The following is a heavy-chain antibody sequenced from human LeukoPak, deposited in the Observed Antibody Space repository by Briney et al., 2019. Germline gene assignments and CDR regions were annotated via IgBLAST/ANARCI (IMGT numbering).Heavy chain of an antibody. D-gene: IGHD2-15*01. V-gene: IGHV1-24*01. CDR3: ARHVGSEIYFDY. CDR2: FDPEHGKT. CDR1: GYTLTELS. Sequence: ASVKVSCKVSGYTLTELSMHWVRRAPGKGLEWMGGFDPEHGKTIYAQKFQGRVTTTEDTSTDTAYMELSSLRSEDTAMYYCARHVGSEIYFDYWGQGTLVTVSS. J-gene: IGHJ4*02.